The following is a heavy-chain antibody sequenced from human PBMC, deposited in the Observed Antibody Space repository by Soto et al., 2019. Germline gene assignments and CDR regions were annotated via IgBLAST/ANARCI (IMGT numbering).Heavy chain of an antibody. CDR3: ASGGITVFGAPSLRRAMGV. D-gene: IGHD3-3*01. J-gene: IGHJ6*02. CDR1: GDTFTGYS. Sequence: VASVKVSCKASGDTFTGYSISWVRQAPGQGLEWMGWIIPIFGTANYAQKFQGRVTITADKSTSTAYMELSSLRSEDTAVYYCASGGITVFGAPSLRRAMGVWGQGTTVTVSS. V-gene: IGHV1-69*06. CDR2: IIPIFGTA.